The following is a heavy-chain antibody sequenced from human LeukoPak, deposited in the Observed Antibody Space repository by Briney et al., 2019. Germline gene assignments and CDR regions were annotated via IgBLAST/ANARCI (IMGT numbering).Heavy chain of an antibody. Sequence: GGSLRLSCAASGFTFGNYGMHWVRQAPGKGLEWVAFIQYDGSDKYYTDSVKGRFTISRDNSKNTLYLQMNSLRAEDTAVYYYAKDRENSSGYYNGYWGQGTLVTVSS. D-gene: IGHD3-22*01. CDR1: GFTFGNYG. CDR2: IQYDGSDK. J-gene: IGHJ4*02. V-gene: IGHV3-30*02. CDR3: AKDRENSSGYYNGY.